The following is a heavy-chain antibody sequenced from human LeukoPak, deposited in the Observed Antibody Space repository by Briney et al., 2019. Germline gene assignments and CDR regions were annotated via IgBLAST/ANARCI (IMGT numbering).Heavy chain of an antibody. V-gene: IGHV4-4*02. J-gene: IGHJ3*02. D-gene: IGHD3-22*01. CDR3: ARVSVPRGWIVVSAFDI. CDR1: GGSISNSNW. CDR2: IYHSGST. Sequence: PSGTLSLTCAVSGGSISNSNWWSWVRQSPGKGLEWIGEIYHSGSTNYNPSLKSRVTISIDKSKNQFSLRLNSVTAADTAVYYCARVSVPRGWIVVSAFDIWGQGTMVTVSS.